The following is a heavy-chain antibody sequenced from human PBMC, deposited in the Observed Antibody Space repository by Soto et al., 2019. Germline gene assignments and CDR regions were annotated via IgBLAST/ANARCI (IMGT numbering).Heavy chain of an antibody. D-gene: IGHD2-15*01. CDR3: AKHYGGTPGRYFHV. CDR2: ITDSGASA. V-gene: IGHV3-23*01. CDR1: GFTFDSYG. J-gene: IGHJ4*02. Sequence: GGSLRLSCAASGFTFDSYGMSWVRQAPGKGLEWVSIITDSGASAYYADSVKGRFTISRDNSKNTLFLQMNSLRANDTAIYYCAKHYGGTPGRYFHVWXQGTPVTVSS.